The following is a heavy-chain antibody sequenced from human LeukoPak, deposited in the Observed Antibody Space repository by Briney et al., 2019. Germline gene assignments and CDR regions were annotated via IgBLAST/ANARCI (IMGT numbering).Heavy chain of an antibody. V-gene: IGHV3-21*06. CDR1: GFTFFTYS. CDR3: ARGDCSGGSCYLSLTTIDY. D-gene: IGHD2-15*01. CDR2: ISSSSSYI. Sequence: AGSLRLSCAASGFTFFTYSMNWVRQAPGKGLEWVSSISSSSSYIYYADSLKGRFTISRDNAKNSLYLQMNSLRAEDTAVYYCARGDCSGGSCYLSLTTIDYWGQGTLVTVSS. J-gene: IGHJ4*02.